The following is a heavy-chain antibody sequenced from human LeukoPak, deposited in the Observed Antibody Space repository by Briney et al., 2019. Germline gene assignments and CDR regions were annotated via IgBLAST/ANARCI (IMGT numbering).Heavy chain of an antibody. V-gene: IGHV3-15*01. D-gene: IGHD1-26*01. CDR3: TTDGVGVEGATYDN. CDR1: GFTFINAW. J-gene: IGHJ4*02. CDR2: IKAKAHGGTI. Sequence: GGSLRLSCAASGFTFINAWMAWVRQAPGKGLEWVGRIKAKAHGGTIEYAAPVKGRFTISRDDSKNTLYLQMNSLRTEDTAVYYCTTDGVGVEGATYDNWGQGTLVSVSS.